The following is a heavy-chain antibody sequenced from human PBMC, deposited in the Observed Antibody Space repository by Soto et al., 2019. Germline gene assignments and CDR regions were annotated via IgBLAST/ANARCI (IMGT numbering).Heavy chain of an antibody. V-gene: IGHV1-2*02. CDR3: AAAGEPFYYGMDV. J-gene: IGHJ6*02. CDR2: INPNSAGT. CDR1: GYTFTGYF. Sequence: ASVKVSCKASGYTFTGYFLHWVRQAPGQGLEWMGWINPNSAGTNYAQKFQGRVTMTRDTSISTAYMELSSLRSDDTAVYYCAAAGEPFYYGMDVWGQGTTVTVSS.